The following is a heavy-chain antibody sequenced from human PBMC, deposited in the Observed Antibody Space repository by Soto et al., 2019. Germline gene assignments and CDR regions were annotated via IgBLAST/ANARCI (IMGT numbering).Heavy chain of an antibody. CDR1: GGTFSSYA. V-gene: IGHV1-69*13. CDR2: IIPISGTA. Sequence: SVKVSCKASGGTFSSYAISWVRQAPGQGLEWMGGIIPISGTANYALKFQGRVTITADESTSTVYMELSSLRSEDTAVYYCARARERRRGYYWNLTVTYYFDYWGQGTLVTVSS. D-gene: IGHD1-20*01. CDR3: ARARERRRGYYWNLTVTYYFDY. J-gene: IGHJ4*02.